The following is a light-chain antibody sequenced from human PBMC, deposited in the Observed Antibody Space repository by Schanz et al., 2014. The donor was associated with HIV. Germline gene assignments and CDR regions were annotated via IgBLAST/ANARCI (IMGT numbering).Light chain of an antibody. J-gene: IGKJ2*01. CDR1: QSISSW. CDR3: QQYNSYLYT. V-gene: IGKV1-5*03. CDR2: KAS. Sequence: IQMTQSRSTLSASVGDRVTITCRASQSISSWLAWYQQKPGKAPKLLIYKASSLESGVPSRFSGSGSGTEFTLTISSLQPDDFATYYCQQYNSYLYTFGQGTKLEIK.